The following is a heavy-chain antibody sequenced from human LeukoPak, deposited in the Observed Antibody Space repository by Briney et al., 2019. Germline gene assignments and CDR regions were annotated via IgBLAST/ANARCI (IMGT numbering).Heavy chain of an antibody. V-gene: IGHV3-21*01. CDR2: ISSSSSYI. D-gene: IGHD3-16*01. CDR1: GFTFSSYR. CDR3: AINPSWGYFDY. J-gene: IGHJ4*02. Sequence: GGSLRLSCAASGFTFSSYRMNWVRQAPGKGLEWVSSISSSSSYISYADSVKGRFTISRDNAKNSLYLQMNSLRAEDTAVYYCAINPSWGYFDYWGQGTLVTVSS.